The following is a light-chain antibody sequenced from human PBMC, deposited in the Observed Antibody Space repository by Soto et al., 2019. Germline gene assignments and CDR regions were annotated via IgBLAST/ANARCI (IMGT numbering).Light chain of an antibody. J-gene: IGKJ1*01. V-gene: IGKV1-5*01. CDR2: DAS. CDR3: QQYNTYLRT. Sequence: DIQITQSPSTLSGSVGDRVSITCRASQSISGWLAWYQQKPGKAPKLLIYDASTLESGVPSRFSGSGSGTEFTLTISSLQPDDFATYYCQQYNTYLRTFGQGTKVDIK. CDR1: QSISGW.